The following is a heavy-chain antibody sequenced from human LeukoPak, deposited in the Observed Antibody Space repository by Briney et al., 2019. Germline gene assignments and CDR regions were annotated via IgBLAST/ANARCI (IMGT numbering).Heavy chain of an antibody. D-gene: IGHD5-18*01. CDR2: IFNTGST. J-gene: IGHJ4*02. CDR3: ARDICGYNYGCFDS. CDR1: GDSIGRGSYY. V-gene: IGHV4-61*02. Sequence: SETLSLTCAVSGDSIGRGSYYWGWIRQPAGKAPEWIGRIFNTGSTSYNPSLKSRVTISVDTSKNQFSLNLRSVTAADTAVYYCARDICGYNYGCFDSWGQGALVTVSS.